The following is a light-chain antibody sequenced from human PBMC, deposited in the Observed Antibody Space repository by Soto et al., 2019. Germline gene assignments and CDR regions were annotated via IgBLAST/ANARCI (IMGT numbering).Light chain of an antibody. CDR3: QQYGSSPYT. V-gene: IGKV1-NL1*01. CDR1: QAFGNL. Sequence: DIQMTQSPSSVSASVGDRVIITCRASQAFGNLLAWYQQKRGKAPKLLMFGVSNRAAGIPDRFSGSGSGTDFTLTISRLEPEDFAVFYCQQYGSSPYTFGQGTKLEIK. CDR2: GVS. J-gene: IGKJ2*01.